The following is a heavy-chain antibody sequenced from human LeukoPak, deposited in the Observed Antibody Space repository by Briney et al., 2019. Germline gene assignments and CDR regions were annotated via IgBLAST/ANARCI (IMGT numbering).Heavy chain of an antibody. J-gene: IGHJ4*02. CDR3: ASLWFYDILTGYQDY. Sequence: GGSLRLSCAASGFTFSSYSMNWVRQAPGKGLEWVSSISSSSSYIYYADSVKGRFTISRDNAKNSLYLQMNSLRAEDTAVYYCASLWFYDILTGYQDYWGQGALVTVSS. CDR2: ISSSSSYI. CDR1: GFTFSSYS. D-gene: IGHD3-9*01. V-gene: IGHV3-21*01.